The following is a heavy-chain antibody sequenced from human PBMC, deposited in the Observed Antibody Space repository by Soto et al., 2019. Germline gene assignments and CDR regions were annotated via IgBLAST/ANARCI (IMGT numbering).Heavy chain of an antibody. CDR2: IYHSGST. Sequence: SETLSLTCAVSGGSISSSNWWSWVRQPPGTGLEWIGEIYHSGSTNYNPSLKSRVTISVDTSKNQFSLKLSSVTAADTAVYYFARGLITYCSSTSCWNYYYGMDVWGQGTTVTV. J-gene: IGHJ6*02. V-gene: IGHV4-4*02. D-gene: IGHD2-2*01. CDR3: ARGLITYCSSTSCWNYYYGMDV. CDR1: GGSISSSNW.